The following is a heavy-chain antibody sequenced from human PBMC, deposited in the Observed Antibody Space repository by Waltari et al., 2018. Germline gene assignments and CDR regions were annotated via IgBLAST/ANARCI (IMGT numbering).Heavy chain of an antibody. CDR3: ARGDGGPHYDILTGYYGWFDP. Sequence: QVQLQESGPGLVKPSDTLSLTCTVSGGSISSHYWSWIRQPPGKGLEWIGYIYYSGSTNYNPSLKSRVTISVDTSKTQFSLKLSSVTAADTAVYYCARGDGGPHYDILTGYYGWFDPWGQGTLVTVSS. CDR1: GGSISSHY. D-gene: IGHD3-9*01. V-gene: IGHV4-59*11. CDR2: IYYSGST. J-gene: IGHJ5*02.